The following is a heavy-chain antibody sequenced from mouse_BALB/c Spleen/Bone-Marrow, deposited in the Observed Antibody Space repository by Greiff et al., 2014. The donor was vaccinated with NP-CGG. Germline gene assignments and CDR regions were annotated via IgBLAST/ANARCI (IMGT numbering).Heavy chain of an antibody. J-gene: IGHJ1*01. Sequence: EVQLQESGPELMKPGASVKISCKASGYSFTSYYMHWVKQSHGKSLEWIGYIDPFNGGTSYNQKFKGKATLTVDKSSSTAYMHLSSLTSEDSAVYYCAPLSRYFDVWGAGTTVTVSP. CDR3: APLSRYFDV. D-gene: IGHD6-2*01. V-gene: IGHV1S135*01. CDR1: GYSFTSYY. CDR2: IDPFNGGT.